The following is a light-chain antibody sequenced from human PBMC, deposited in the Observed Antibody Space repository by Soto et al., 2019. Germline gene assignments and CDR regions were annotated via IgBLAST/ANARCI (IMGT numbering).Light chain of an antibody. Sequence: QSVLTQPPSASGTPGQRVTISCSGSSSNIGTNYVYWYQQFPGTAPKLLIHRSNQRPSGVPDRFSGSKSGTSASLAISGLRSEDEADYFXAAWDDSLSGWLFGGGTQLTVL. CDR1: SSNIGTNY. CDR2: RSN. CDR3: AAWDDSLSGWL. V-gene: IGLV1-47*01. J-gene: IGLJ3*02.